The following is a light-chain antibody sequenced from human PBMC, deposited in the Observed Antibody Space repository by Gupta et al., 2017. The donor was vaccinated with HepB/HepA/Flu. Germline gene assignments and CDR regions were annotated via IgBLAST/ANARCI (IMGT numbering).Light chain of an antibody. J-gene: IGKJ4*01. Sequence: EIVLTQSPATLSLSPGERATLSCRASQSVSSYLAWYQQKPGQAPRLLIYDASNRATGIPARFSGSGSGTVFSLTISSLEPEYFAVYYCQQRSNWPLTFGGGTKVEIK. V-gene: IGKV3-11*01. CDR2: DAS. CDR3: QQRSNWPLT. CDR1: QSVSSY.